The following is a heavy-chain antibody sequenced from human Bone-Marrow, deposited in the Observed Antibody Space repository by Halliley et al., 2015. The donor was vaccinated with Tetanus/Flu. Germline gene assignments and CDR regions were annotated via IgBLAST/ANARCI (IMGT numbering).Heavy chain of an antibody. Sequence: LEGIGYLYSSGSSNSTPSLKSRVTISLASSKNQFSLKMSSVTVADTAVYFCARGLIDGMATMFDSWGQGSLVTVSS. D-gene: IGHD1-26*01. CDR3: ARGLIDGMATMFDS. CDR2: LYSSGSS. J-gene: IGHJ4*02. V-gene: IGHV4-59*09.